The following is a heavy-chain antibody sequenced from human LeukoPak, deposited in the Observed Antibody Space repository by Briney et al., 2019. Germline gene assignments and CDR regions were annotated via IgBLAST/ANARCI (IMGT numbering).Heavy chain of an antibody. V-gene: IGHV3-66*01. Sequence: PGGSLSLSCAASGFTVSIHYMSYARQAPGKGLEWVSVLYHGGSPYYSDPVKGRFTISRDNTKNTLYLQMNSLRAEDTAVYYCARDESRRKSHYNSALDVWGQGTTVTVSS. CDR3: ARDESRRKSHYNSALDV. J-gene: IGHJ6*02. D-gene: IGHD5-24*01. CDR2: LYHGGSP. CDR1: GFTVSIHY.